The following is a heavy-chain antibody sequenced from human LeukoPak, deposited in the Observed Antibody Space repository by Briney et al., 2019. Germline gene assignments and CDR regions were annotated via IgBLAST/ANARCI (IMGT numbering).Heavy chain of an antibody. CDR3: ARDLYGDYVFDY. CDR2: IYSGGST. CDR1: GFTVSSNY. J-gene: IGHJ4*02. D-gene: IGHD4-17*01. Sequence: GGSLRLSCAASGFTVSSNYMSWVRQAPGKGLEWVSVIYSGGSTYYADSVKGRFTISRDNSKNTLYLQMNSLRAEDTAVYYCARDLYGDYVFDYWGQGTLVTVSS. V-gene: IGHV3-66*01.